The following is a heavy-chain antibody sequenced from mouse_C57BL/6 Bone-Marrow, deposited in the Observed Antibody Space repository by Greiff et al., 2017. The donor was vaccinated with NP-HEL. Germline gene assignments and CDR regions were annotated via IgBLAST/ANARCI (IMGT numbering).Heavy chain of an antibody. Sequence: EVHLVESGPGLVKPSQSLSLTCSVTVYSITSGYYWNWIRQFPGNKLEWMGYISYDGSHNYNPSLKNRISITRDTSKNQFFLKLNSVTTEDTATYDCARDGPYDGYHYFDYWGQGTTLTVSS. CDR2: ISYDGSH. CDR3: ARDGPYDGYHYFDY. J-gene: IGHJ2*01. CDR1: VYSITSGYY. V-gene: IGHV3-6*01. D-gene: IGHD2-3*01.